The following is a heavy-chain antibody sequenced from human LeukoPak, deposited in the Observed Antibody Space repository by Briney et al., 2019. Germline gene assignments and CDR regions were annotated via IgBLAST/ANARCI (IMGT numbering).Heavy chain of an antibody. J-gene: IGHJ4*02. CDR2: INPNNGGT. V-gene: IGHV1-2*02. Sequence: ASVKVSCKASGYKFTNYGISWVRQAPGQGLEWMGWINPNNGGTKYAQKFQGRVTMTGDTSISTAYMELSRLRFDDTAVYYCAKRYDFLTGFTNWGQGTLVTVSS. CDR3: AKRYDFLTGFTN. CDR1: GYKFTNYG. D-gene: IGHD3-9*01.